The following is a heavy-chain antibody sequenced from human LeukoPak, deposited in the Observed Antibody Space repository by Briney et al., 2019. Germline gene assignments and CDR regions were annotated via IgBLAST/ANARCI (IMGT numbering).Heavy chain of an antibody. CDR1: GLTVSSNY. J-gene: IGHJ4*02. D-gene: IGHD3-10*01. CDR2: IYSGGST. V-gene: IGHV3-53*01. CDR3: ARMSMVRGVINDY. Sequence: PGGSLRLSCAASGLTVSSNYMSWVRQAPGKGLEWVSVIYSGGSTYYADSVKGRFTISRDNSKNTLYLQMNSLRAEDTAVYYCARMSMVRGVINDYWGQGTLVTVSS.